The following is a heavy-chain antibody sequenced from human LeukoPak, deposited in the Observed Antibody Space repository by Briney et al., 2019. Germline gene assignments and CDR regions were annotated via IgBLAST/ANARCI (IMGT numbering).Heavy chain of an antibody. V-gene: IGHV3-64D*06. J-gene: IGHJ4*02. CDR3: VIVRGYFNSSGSDY. D-gene: IGHD3-9*01. CDR1: GFTFSSYT. CDR2: ITSNGGSA. Sequence: GGSLRLSCSASGFTFSSYTIHWVRQAPGKGLEFVSAITSNGGSAYYADSVKGRFTISRDNSKNAVYLQMSSLRAEDTAVYYCVIVRGYFNSSGSDYWGQGTLVTVSS.